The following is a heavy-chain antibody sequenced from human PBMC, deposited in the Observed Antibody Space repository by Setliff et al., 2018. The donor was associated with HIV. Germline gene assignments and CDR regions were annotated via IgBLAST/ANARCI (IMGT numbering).Heavy chain of an antibody. V-gene: IGHV1-46*01. J-gene: IGHJ4*01. Sequence: ASVKVSCKASGYTFTSYPMHWVRQAPGQGLEWMGVINTSGGSAGYAEKFRGRVTMTRDTSTSTVYMDLRNLRSEDTAVYYYARNQGDSSGWYAGDYWGHGTLVTVSS. CDR3: ARNQGDSSGWYAGDY. D-gene: IGHD6-19*01. CDR2: INTSGGSA. CDR1: GYTFTSYP.